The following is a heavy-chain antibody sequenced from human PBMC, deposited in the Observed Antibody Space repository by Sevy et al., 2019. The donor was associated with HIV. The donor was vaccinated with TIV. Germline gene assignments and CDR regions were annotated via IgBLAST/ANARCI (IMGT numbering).Heavy chain of an antibody. CDR3: ARSSLVTIFGVVIRFDP. D-gene: IGHD3-3*01. Sequence: ASVKVSCKASGYTFTSYGISWVRQAPGQGLEWMGWISAYNGNTNYAQKLQGRVTMTTDTSTSTAYMELRSLRSDDTAVYYCARSSLVTIFGVVIRFDPWGQGTLVTVSS. CDR2: ISAYNGNT. V-gene: IGHV1-18*01. CDR1: GYTFTSYG. J-gene: IGHJ5*02.